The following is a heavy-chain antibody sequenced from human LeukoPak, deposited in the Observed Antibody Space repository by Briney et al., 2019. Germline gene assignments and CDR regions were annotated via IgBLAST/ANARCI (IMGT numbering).Heavy chain of an antibody. CDR3: ARGEDSSNWYPGYFDY. CDR1: GFTFSNYW. Sequence: GGSLRLSCAASGFTFSNYWMHWVRQAPGKGPVWVSRIKSDGSSTRFADSVQGRFTISRDNGKNTLYLQMNRMRAEDTAVYYCARGEDSSNWYPGYFDYWGQGALVTVSS. J-gene: IGHJ4*02. V-gene: IGHV3-74*01. CDR2: IKSDGSST. D-gene: IGHD6-13*01.